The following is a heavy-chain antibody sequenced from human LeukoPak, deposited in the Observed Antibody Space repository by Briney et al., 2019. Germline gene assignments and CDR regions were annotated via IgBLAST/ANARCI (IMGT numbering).Heavy chain of an antibody. Sequence: SETLSLTCTVSGGSVSSYYWSWIRQPPGKGLEWIGYIYYSGSSNYNPSLRSRVTISIDTSKNQFSLKLSSVTAADTAVYYCARDPWELFYFDYWGQGTLVTVSS. D-gene: IGHD1-26*01. CDR3: ARDPWELFYFDY. J-gene: IGHJ4*02. CDR1: GGSVSSYY. CDR2: IYYSGSS. V-gene: IGHV4-59*02.